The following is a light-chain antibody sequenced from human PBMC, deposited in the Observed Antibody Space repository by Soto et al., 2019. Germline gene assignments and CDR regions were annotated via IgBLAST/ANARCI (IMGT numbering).Light chain of an antibody. CDR2: EVS. V-gene: IGLV2-14*01. CDR3: SSYTSSSIDYV. J-gene: IGLJ1*01. Sequence: QSALTQPASVSGSPGQSITISCTGTSSDVGGYNYVSWYQQHPGKAPQLMIYEVSNRPSGVSNRFSGSTSGNTASLTISGLQAEDEADYYCSSYTSSSIDYVFGAGSKLTVL. CDR1: SSDVGGYNY.